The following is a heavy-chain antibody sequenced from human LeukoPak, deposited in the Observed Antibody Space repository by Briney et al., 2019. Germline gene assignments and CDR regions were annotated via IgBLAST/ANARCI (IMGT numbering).Heavy chain of an antibody. Sequence: GESLKISCKGSGSRFTTYWIGWVRQMPGKGLEWMGIIYPGDSDARYSPSFQGQVTVSADKSISTAYLQWSSLKASDTAMYYCARSREAARQDYYYMDVWGKGTTVTVSS. CDR1: GSRFTTYW. V-gene: IGHV5-51*01. CDR3: ARSREAARQDYYYMDV. D-gene: IGHD6-6*01. J-gene: IGHJ6*03. CDR2: IYPGDSDA.